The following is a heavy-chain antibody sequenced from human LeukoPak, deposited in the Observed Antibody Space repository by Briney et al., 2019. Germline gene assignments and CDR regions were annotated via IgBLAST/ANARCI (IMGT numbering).Heavy chain of an antibody. CDR2: INHSGST. J-gene: IGHJ3*02. D-gene: IGHD3-22*01. CDR1: GGSFSGCY. Sequence: SETLSLTCAVYGGSFSGCYWSWIRQPPGKGLEWIGEINHSGSTNYNPSLKSRVTIPVDTSKNQFSLKLSSVTAADTAVYYCARVRLYDSSGPVDAFDIWGQGTMVTVSS. V-gene: IGHV4-34*01. CDR3: ARVRLYDSSGPVDAFDI.